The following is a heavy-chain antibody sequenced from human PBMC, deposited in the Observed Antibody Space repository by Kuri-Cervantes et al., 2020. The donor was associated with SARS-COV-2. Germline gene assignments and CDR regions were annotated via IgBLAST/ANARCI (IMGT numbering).Heavy chain of an antibody. J-gene: IGHJ4*02. CDR2: IRYDGSNK. D-gene: IGHD3-10*01. CDR3: AEVNGSGRWYYFDY. CDR1: GFTFGDYA. Sequence: GESLKISCTASGFTFGDYAMSWVRQAPGKGLEWVAFIRYDGSNKYYADSVKGRFTISRDNSKNTLYLQMNSLRAEDTAVYYCAEVNGSGRWYYFDYWGQGTLVTVSS. V-gene: IGHV3-30*02.